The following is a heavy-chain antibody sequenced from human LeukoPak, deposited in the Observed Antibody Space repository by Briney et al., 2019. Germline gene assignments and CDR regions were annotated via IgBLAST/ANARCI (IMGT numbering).Heavy chain of an antibody. V-gene: IGHV5-10-1*01. CDR1: GYSFTSYW. J-gene: IGHJ4*02. CDR2: IDPSDSYT. Sequence: GESLKISCKGSGYSFTSYWISWVSQMPGKVLEWMGKIDPSDSYTNYSPSFQGHVTISADKSISTASLQWSSLKASDTAIYYCARGYYFDYWGQGTLVTVSS. CDR3: ARGYYFDY.